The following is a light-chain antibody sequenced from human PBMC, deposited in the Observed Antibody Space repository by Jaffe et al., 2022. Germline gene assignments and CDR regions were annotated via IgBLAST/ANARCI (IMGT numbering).Light chain of an antibody. CDR2: GHN. CDR1: SSNVGARYD. V-gene: IGLV1-40*01. J-gene: IGLJ3*02. CDR3: QSYDSSLSAWV. Sequence: QSVLTQPPSVSGAPGQGVTISCTGSSSNVGARYDVHWYQQLPGTAPKLLIYGHNNRPSGVPDRFSGSKSGTSASLAITGLQAEDEADYYCQSYDSSLSAWVFGGGTKLTVL.